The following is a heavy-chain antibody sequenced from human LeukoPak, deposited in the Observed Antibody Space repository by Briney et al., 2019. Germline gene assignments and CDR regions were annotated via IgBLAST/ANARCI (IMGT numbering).Heavy chain of an antibody. D-gene: IGHD2-2*01. CDR3: ARATPLPTNNWFDP. Sequence: GASVKVSCKASGYTFTFYYMHWVRQAPGPGLERMGWINPNSGGTNYAQEVQGRVTMTMDTSISTAYMELSRLRSDDTAVYYCARATPLPTNNWFDPWGQGTLVTVSS. CDR1: GYTFTFYY. J-gene: IGHJ5*02. CDR2: INPNSGGT. V-gene: IGHV1-2*02.